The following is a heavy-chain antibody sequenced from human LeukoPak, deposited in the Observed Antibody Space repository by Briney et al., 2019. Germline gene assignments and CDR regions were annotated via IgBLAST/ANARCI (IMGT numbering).Heavy chain of an antibody. CDR2: IYYSGST. J-gene: IGHJ4*02. CDR1: GGSISSYY. V-gene: IGHV4-59*08. CDR3: ARQREYYESSGYYSFDY. D-gene: IGHD3-22*01. Sequence: SETLSLTCTVSGGSISSYYWSWIRQPPGKGLEWIGYIYYSGSTNYNPSLKSRVTISVDTSKNQFSLKLSSVTAADTAVYYCARQREYYESSGYYSFDYWGQGTLVTVSS.